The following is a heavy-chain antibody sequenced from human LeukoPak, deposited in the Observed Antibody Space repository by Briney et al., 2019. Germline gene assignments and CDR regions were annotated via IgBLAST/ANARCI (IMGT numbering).Heavy chain of an antibody. Sequence: ASVTVSCKASGYAFTDYYMHWVRQAPGQGLEWMGWINPNSGGTIYAQKFQGRVTMTRDTSISTAYMELSRLRSDDTAVYYCASVYGSGSYSYYWGQGTLVTVSS. CDR2: INPNSGGT. CDR1: GYAFTDYY. D-gene: IGHD3-10*01. V-gene: IGHV1-2*02. J-gene: IGHJ4*02. CDR3: ASVYGSGSYSYY.